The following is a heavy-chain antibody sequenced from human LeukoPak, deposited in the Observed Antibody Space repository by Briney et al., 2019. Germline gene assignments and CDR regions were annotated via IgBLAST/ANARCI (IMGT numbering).Heavy chain of an antibody. Sequence: GGSLRLSCVASGFSVSSNWMHWVRQAPGKGLEWVAVIWYDGSNKYYADSVKGRFTISRDNSKNTLYLQMNSLRAEDTAVYYCAREAAAGYDYWGQGTLVTVSS. CDR1: GFSVSSNW. D-gene: IGHD6-13*01. CDR3: AREAAAGYDY. J-gene: IGHJ4*02. V-gene: IGHV3-33*08. CDR2: IWYDGSNK.